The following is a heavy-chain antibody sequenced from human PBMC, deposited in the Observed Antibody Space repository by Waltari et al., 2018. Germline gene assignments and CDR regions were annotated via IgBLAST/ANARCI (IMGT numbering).Heavy chain of an antibody. CDR2: IKQDGSGE. V-gene: IGHV3-7*01. Sequence: EVQLVESGGGVVQPGGSLRLSCAASGFTFTSYWMSWVRPAPGGGLEGVANIKQDGSGEYYVDSVKGRFTISRDNAKNSLYLQMSSLRAEDTAVYYCARDAPDYYGSYYFEYWGQGTLVTVSS. CDR1: GFTFTSYW. D-gene: IGHD3-10*01. CDR3: ARDAPDYYGSYYFEY. J-gene: IGHJ4*02.